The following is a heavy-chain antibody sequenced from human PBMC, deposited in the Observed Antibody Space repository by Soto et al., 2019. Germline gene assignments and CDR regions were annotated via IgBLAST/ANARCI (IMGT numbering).Heavy chain of an antibody. Sequence: EVQLLESGGGLVQPGGSLRLSCTASGFTFNSHAMTWVRQAPGKGLEWVAGLSDSGSSTYYADSVKGRFTISRDNFMNTVYLQMNTLRVEDTAVYYCAKVSSSWYSGVFALWGQGTRVTVSS. CDR3: AKVSSSWYSGVFAL. J-gene: IGHJ4*02. CDR1: GFTFNSHA. D-gene: IGHD6-13*01. V-gene: IGHV3-23*01. CDR2: LSDSGSST.